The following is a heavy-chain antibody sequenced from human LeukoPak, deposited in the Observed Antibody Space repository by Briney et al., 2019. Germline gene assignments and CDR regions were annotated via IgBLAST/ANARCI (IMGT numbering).Heavy chain of an antibody. Sequence: KPSETLSLTCTVSDGSISGLYWSWIRQPPGKGLESIGFVYYSGSTNYNPSLKGRVTISLDTSRNQFSLKLSSVTAADTAVYYCAREAGYCSSTSCFDAFDIWGQGTMVTVSS. CDR2: VYYSGST. V-gene: IGHV4-59*11. CDR3: AREAGYCSSTSCFDAFDI. J-gene: IGHJ3*02. CDR1: DGSISGLY. D-gene: IGHD2-2*01.